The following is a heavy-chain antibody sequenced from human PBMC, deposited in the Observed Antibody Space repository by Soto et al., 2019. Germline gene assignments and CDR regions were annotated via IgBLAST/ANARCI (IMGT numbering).Heavy chain of an antibody. CDR1: GGSITSSSYS. CDR2: FYYSENT. V-gene: IGHV4-39*01. D-gene: IGHD6-13*01. CDR3: ARRYSSAFDI. Sequence: SETLSLTCAVSGGSITSSSYSWGWVRQPPGKGLEWIATFYYSENTHYNPSLKSRVTISVDTSKNQFSLILTSVTAADTAVYYCARRYSSAFDIWGQGTMVTVSS. J-gene: IGHJ3*02.